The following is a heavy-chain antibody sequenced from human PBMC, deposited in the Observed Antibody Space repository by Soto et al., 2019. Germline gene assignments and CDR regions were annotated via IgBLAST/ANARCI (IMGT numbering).Heavy chain of an antibody. CDR2: INHSGST. CDR1: VGSFSGYY. D-gene: IGHD5-12*01. Sequence: KASETLSLTCAVYVGSFSGYYWSWIRQPPGKGLEWIGEINHSGSTNYNPSLKSRVTISVDTSKNQFSLKLSSVTAADTAVYYCASGGYDQNYYYYYYMDVWGKGTTVT. V-gene: IGHV4-34*01. J-gene: IGHJ6*03. CDR3: ASGGYDQNYYYYYYMDV.